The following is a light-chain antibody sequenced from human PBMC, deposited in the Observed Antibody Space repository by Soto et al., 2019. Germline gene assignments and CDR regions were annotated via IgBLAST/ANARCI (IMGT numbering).Light chain of an antibody. J-gene: IGLJ1*01. CDR2: GNS. CDR3: QSYDSSLSGYV. Sequence: QSVLTQPPSVSGAPGQRVTISCTGSSSNIGAGYDVHWYQQLPGTAPKLLIYGNSNRPSGVPDRFSGSKSGTSASLANTGLQAEDEADYYCQSYDSSLSGYVFXTGTKVTVL. V-gene: IGLV1-40*01. CDR1: SSNIGAGYD.